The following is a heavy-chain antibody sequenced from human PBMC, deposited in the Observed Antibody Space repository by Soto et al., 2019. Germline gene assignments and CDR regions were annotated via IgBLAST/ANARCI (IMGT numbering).Heavy chain of an antibody. J-gene: IGHJ5*02. CDR2: IYDSGST. Sequence: QVQLQESGPGLVKPSQTLSLTCTVSGGSISSGDYYWSWIRQPPGKGLEWIGYIYDSGSTYYNPCLKGRVTISVDTSKNQFSLKPSSVTAADTAVYYCARERPGGSRLDPCGQATLVTLSS. CDR3: ARERPGGSRLDP. D-gene: IGHD6-13*01. V-gene: IGHV4-30-4*01. CDR1: GGSISSGDYY.